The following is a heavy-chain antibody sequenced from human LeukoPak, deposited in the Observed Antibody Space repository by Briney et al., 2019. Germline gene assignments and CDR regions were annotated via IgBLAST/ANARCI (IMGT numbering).Heavy chain of an antibody. CDR2: IDPEDGET. D-gene: IGHD3-10*01. CDR3: AIIYYGSGSLP. J-gene: IGHJ5*02. CDR1: GYALTELS. V-gene: IGHV1-24*01. Sequence: ASVKVSCKGSGYALTELSMHWVRQAPGKGLEWMGGIDPEDGETIYAQKFQGRVTMTEDTSTDTAYMELRSLRSEDTAVYYCAIIYYGSGSLPWGEGGLVTVSS.